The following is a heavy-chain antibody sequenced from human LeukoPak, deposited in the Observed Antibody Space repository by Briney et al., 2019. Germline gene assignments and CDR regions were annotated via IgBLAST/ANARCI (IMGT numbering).Heavy chain of an antibody. D-gene: IGHD3-3*01. V-gene: IGHV1-2*02. CDR2: INPNSGGT. J-gene: IGHJ5*02. Sequence: ASVKVSCKASGYTFTRYYMHWVRQAPGQGLEWMGWINPNSGGTNYAQKFQGRVTMTRDTSTSTAYMELSRLRSDDTAVYYCARDRAIFGVNRAGAAWFDPWGQGTLVTVSS. CDR1: GYTFTRYY. CDR3: ARDRAIFGVNRAGAAWFDP.